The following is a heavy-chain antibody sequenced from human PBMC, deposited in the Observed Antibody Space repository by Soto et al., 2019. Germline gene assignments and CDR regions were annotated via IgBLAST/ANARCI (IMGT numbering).Heavy chain of an antibody. CDR2: IYYSGST. D-gene: IGHD3-16*01. CDR1: GGSISSSSYY. J-gene: IGHJ4*02. Sequence: SETLSLTCTVSGGSISSSSYYWGWIRHPPGKGLEWIGSIYYSGSTYYNPSLKSRVTISVDTSKNQFSLKLSSVTAADTAVYYCARGRDYIWGQNTYYFDYWGQGTLVTVSS. CDR3: ARGRDYIWGQNTYYFDY. V-gene: IGHV4-39*01.